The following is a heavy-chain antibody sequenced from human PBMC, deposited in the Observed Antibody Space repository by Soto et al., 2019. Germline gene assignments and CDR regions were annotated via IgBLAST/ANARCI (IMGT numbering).Heavy chain of an antibody. D-gene: IGHD6-19*01. J-gene: IGHJ6*02. CDR2: IKSKTDGGTT. Sequence: GSLRLSCAASGFTFSNAWMNWVRQAPGKGLEWVGRIKSKTDGGTTDYAAPVKGRLTISRDDSKNTLYLQMNSLKTEDTAVYYCTTGHDSSGWYSIPDYYYYYGMDVWGQGTTVTVSS. CDR3: TTGHDSSGWYSIPDYYYYYGMDV. V-gene: IGHV3-15*07. CDR1: GFTFSNAW.